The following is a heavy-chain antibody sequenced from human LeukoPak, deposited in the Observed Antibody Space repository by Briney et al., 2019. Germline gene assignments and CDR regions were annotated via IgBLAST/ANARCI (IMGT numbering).Heavy chain of an antibody. D-gene: IGHD5-24*01. V-gene: IGHV1-69*02. J-gene: IGHJ6*02. CDR1: GGTFSIYT. Sequence: SVKVPCKASGGTFSIYTISWVRQAPGQGLEWMGRIIPILGIANYAQKFQGRVTITADKSTSTAYMELSSLRSEDTAVYYCAMRWLQLGRGTDVWGQGTTVTVSS. CDR2: IIPILGIA. CDR3: AMRWLQLGRGTDV.